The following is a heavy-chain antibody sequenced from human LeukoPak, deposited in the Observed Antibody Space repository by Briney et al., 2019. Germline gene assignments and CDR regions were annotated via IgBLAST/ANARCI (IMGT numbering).Heavy chain of an antibody. V-gene: IGHV4-59*01. CDR2: MSKSGST. CDR1: GGSISSFY. CDR3: ATDSSGWAYDDFDI. D-gene: IGHD6-19*01. J-gene: IGHJ3*02. Sequence: PWETLRLTCSVSGGSISSFYWSWIRQPPGRGLEWIGFMSKSGSTNYNPSLMSRVTILVDTAKNQLSLKLTSVTAANTAVYYCATDSSGWAYDDFDIWGHGTMVTVSS.